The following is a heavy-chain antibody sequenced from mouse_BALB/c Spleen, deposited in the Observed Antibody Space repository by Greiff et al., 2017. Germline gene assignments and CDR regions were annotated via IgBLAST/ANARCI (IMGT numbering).Heavy chain of an antibody. V-gene: IGHV5-4*02. CDR1: GFTFSDYY. D-gene: IGHD1-1*01. Sequence: EVKVVESGGGLVKPGGSLKLSCAASGFTFSDYYMYWVRQTPEKRLEWVATISDGGSYTYYPDSVKGRFTISRDNAKNNLYLQMSSLKSEDTAMYYCARGEDYYGSRKGYFDYWGQGTTLTVSS. J-gene: IGHJ2*01. CDR3: ARGEDYYGSRKGYFDY. CDR2: ISDGGSYT.